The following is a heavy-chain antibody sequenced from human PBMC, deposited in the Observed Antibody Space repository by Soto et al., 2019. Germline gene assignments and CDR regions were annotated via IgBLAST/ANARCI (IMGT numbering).Heavy chain of an antibody. CDR2: ISYDGSNK. CDR1: GFTFSSYA. CDR3: AGDRAGAFDI. J-gene: IGHJ3*02. V-gene: IGHV3-30-3*01. Sequence: GGSLRLSCAASGFTFSSYAMHWVRQAPGKGLEWVAVISYDGSNKYYADSVKGRFTISRDNSKNTLYLQMNSLRAEDTAVYYCAGDRAGAFDIWGQGTMVTVSS. D-gene: IGHD6-19*01.